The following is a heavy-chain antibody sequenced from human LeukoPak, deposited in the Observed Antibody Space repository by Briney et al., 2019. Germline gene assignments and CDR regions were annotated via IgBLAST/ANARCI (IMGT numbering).Heavy chain of an antibody. CDR1: RDSVSSDSAA. CDR2: TYYRAKWYN. J-gene: IGHJ4*02. D-gene: IGHD5-24*01. Sequence: SQTLSLTCAISRDSVSSDSAAWNWIRKSPSRGLEWLGRTYYRAKWYNDYAVSVKSRITINPDTSNKQFSLQPNSVTPDDTAVYYCARVRRVAVTPYYFDYWGQGTLVTVFS. CDR3: ARVRRVAVTPYYFDY. V-gene: IGHV6-1*01.